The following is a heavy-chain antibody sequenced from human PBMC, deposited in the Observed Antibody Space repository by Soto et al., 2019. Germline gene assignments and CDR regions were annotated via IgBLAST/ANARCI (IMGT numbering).Heavy chain of an antibody. CDR1: GGSISSSSYY. Sequence: SETLSLTCTVSGGSISSSSYYWGWIRQPPGKGREWIGSIYYSGSTYYNPSLKSRVTISVDTSKNQFSPKLSSVTAADTAVYYCARRGTTTHFDLWGRGTLVTVSS. CDR2: IYYSGST. J-gene: IGHJ2*01. D-gene: IGHD4-4*01. V-gene: IGHV4-39*01. CDR3: ARRGTTTHFDL.